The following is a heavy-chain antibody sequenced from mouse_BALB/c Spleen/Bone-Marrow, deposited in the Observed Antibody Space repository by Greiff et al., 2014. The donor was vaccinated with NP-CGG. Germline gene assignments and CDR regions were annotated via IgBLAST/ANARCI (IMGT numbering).Heavy chain of an antibody. CDR3: ARGRWYY. D-gene: IGHD2-3*01. Sequence: VQLQQPGPELVKPGASVKISCKTSGYTFTDYTLHWVKQSHGKSLEWIGGVNPNIGGTTYNQKFKGKASLTVNKLSTTAYMELRSLTSEDSAVYYCARGRWYYWGQGTTLTVSS. J-gene: IGHJ2*01. V-gene: IGHV1-22*01. CDR2: VNPNIGGT. CDR1: GYTFTDYT.